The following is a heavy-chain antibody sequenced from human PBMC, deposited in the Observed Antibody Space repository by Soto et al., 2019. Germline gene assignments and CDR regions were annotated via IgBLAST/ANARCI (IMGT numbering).Heavy chain of an antibody. CDR2: IYGGGAN. J-gene: IGHJ6*02. V-gene: IGHV3-53*02. CDR3: ERGRWGWEKGGYSLSNGLIA. Sequence: EEQLVETGGGLVQPGGSLRLSCVVSGFTVSSNYMSWVRQAPGGGLEWVSSIYGGGANFYVDSVKGRFTIANNASQNTLYLQMSSLKPYGSCVYYCERGRWGWEKGGYSLSNGLIAWGQGTTVTVSS. D-gene: IGHD2-21*01. CDR1: GFTVSSNY.